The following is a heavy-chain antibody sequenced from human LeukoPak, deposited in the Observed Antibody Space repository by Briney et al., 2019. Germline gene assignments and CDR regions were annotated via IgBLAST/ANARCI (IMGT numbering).Heavy chain of an antibody. Sequence: QPGRSLRLSCAASGFTFSSCAMHWVRQAPGKGLEWVSAISGSGGSTYYADSVKGRFTISRDNSKNTLYLQMNSLRAEDTAVYYCAKSTGFGNWNYPIDYWGQGTLVTVSS. D-gene: IGHD1-7*01. CDR3: AKSTGFGNWNYPIDY. CDR1: GFTFSSCA. V-gene: IGHV3-23*01. J-gene: IGHJ4*02. CDR2: ISGSGGST.